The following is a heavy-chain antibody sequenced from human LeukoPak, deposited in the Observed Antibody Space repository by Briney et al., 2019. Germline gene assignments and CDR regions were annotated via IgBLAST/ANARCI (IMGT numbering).Heavy chain of an antibody. D-gene: IGHD4-17*01. CDR3: VATVTILDY. V-gene: IGHV3-23*01. CDR1: GFTYSCYA. Sequence: GGSLRLSCAASGFTYSCYAMSWVPQAPGKGLEWVSDINGSGGSTYYADSVRGRFTISRDITKHTLYLQMDSLRAGDTAIYYCVATVTILDYWGQGTLVTVSS. J-gene: IGHJ4*02. CDR2: INGSGGST.